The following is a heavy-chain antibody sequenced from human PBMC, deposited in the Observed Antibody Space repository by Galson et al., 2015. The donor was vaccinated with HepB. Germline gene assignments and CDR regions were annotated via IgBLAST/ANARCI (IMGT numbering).Heavy chain of an antibody. D-gene: IGHD6-13*01. Sequence: SLRLSCAASGFTFSSYWMNWVRHTPGKGLEWVAKIKQDGSEKYYVDSVRGRFTISRDNAKNSLYLQMNSLRAADTAVYYCARDSSLLGSGLPPGVAAADSPPTMFFDNWGQGTLVTVSS. CDR2: IKQDGSEK. CDR3: ARDSSLLGSGLPPGVAAADSPPTMFFDN. V-gene: IGHV3-7*03. J-gene: IGHJ4*02. CDR1: GFTFSSYW.